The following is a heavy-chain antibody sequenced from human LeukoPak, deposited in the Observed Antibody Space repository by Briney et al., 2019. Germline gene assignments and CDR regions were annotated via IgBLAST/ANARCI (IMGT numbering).Heavy chain of an antibody. CDR1: GYTFTSYG. V-gene: IGHV1-18*01. J-gene: IGHJ3*02. CDR2: ISAYNGNT. CDR3: ARDAPTGFYDSSGYKAFDI. D-gene: IGHD3-22*01. Sequence: GASVKVSCKASGYTFTSYGISWVRQAPGQGLEWMGWISAYNGNTNYAQKLQGRVTMTTDTSTSTTYMELRSLRSDDTAVYYCARDAPTGFYDSSGYKAFDIWGQGTMVTVSS.